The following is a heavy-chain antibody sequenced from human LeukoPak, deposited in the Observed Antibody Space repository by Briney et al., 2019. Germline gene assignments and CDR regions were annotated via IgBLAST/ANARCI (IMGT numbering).Heavy chain of an antibody. J-gene: IGHJ4*02. CDR1: GYTFTSYY. V-gene: IGHV1-46*01. Sequence: ASVKVSCKASGYTFTSYYIRWVRQAPGQGLEWMGIINPSGGSTSYAQKFQGRVTMTRDTSTSTVYMELSSLRSEDTAVYYCARERRRRQLPEIFDYWGQGTLATVSS. D-gene: IGHD2-2*01. CDR2: INPSGGST. CDR3: ARERRRRQLPEIFDY.